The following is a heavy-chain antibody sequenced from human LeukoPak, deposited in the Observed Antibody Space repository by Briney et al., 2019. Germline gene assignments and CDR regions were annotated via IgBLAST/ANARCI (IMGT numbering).Heavy chain of an antibody. V-gene: IGHV4-34*01. CDR2: INHSGST. J-gene: IGHJ4*02. D-gene: IGHD2-2*01. CDR3: ARHCSSTSCPGGGFDY. CDR1: GFTFSSYA. Sequence: GSLRLSCAASGFTFSSYAMHWVRQAPGKGLEWIGEINHSGSTYYNPSLKSRVTISVDTSKNQFSLKLSSVTAADTAVYYCARHCSSTSCPGGGFDYWGQGTLVTVSS.